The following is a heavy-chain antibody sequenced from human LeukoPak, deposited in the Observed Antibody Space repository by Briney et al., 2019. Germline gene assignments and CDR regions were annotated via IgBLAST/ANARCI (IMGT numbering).Heavy chain of an antibody. CDR2: ISYDGSNK. CDR1: GFTFSIYA. CDR3: ARDWELLDY. V-gene: IGHV3-30*04. J-gene: IGHJ4*02. D-gene: IGHD1-26*01. Sequence: GGSLRLSCAASGFTFSIYAIHWVRQAPGKGLEWVAVISYDGSNKYYADSVKGRFTISRDNSKNTLYLQMNSLRAEDTAVYYCARDWELLDYWGQGTLVTVSS.